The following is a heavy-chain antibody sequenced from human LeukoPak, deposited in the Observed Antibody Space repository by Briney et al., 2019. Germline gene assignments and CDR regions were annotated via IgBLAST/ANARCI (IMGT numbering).Heavy chain of an antibody. D-gene: IGHD3-3*01. CDR2: INHSGST. CDR3: ARRNYDFWFDY. CDR1: GGSISSYY. J-gene: IGHJ4*02. V-gene: IGHV4-34*01. Sequence: SETLSLTCTVSGGSISSYYWSWIRQPPGKGLEWIGEINHSGSTNYNPSLKGRVTISVDTSKNQFSLKLSSVTAADTAVYYRARRNYDFWFDYWGQGTLVTVSS.